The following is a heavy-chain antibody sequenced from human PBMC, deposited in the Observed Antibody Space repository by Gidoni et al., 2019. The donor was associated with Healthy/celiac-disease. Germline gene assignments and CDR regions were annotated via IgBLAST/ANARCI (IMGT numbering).Heavy chain of an antibody. V-gene: IGHV6-1*01. D-gene: IGHD2-15*01. CDR3: ARETTDSGGSNDAFDI. J-gene: IGHJ3*02. CDR2: TYYRSKWYN. CDR1: GHIVSSNSAS. Sequence: QVQLQQSGPRLVKPSQTLSLPCALSGHIVSSNSASWNWIRQSPSRGLEWLGRTYYRSKWYNDYAVSVKSRITINPDTSKNQFSLQLNSVTPEDTAVYYCARETTDSGGSNDAFDIWGQGTMVTVSS.